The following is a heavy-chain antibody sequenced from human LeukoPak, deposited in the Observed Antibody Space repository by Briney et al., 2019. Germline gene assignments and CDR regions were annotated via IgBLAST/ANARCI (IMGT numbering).Heavy chain of an antibody. CDR1: GFTFDDYG. CDR2: INWNGGST. D-gene: IGHD3-10*01. V-gene: IGHV3-20*04. Sequence: PGGSLRLSCAASGFTFDDYGMSWVRQAPGKGLEWVSGINWNGGSTGYADSVKGRFTISRDNAKNSLYLQMNSLRAEDTALYYCARHEYGSGSYYQRGAINYWGQGTLVTVSS. CDR3: ARHEYGSGSYYQRGAINY. J-gene: IGHJ4*02.